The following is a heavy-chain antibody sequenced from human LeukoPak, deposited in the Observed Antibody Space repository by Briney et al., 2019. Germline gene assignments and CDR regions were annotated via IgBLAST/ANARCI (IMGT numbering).Heavy chain of an antibody. V-gene: IGHV5-51*01. D-gene: IGHD1-1*01. Sequence: GEALKISRKGSGYSFTSYWIGWVRQMPGEGLGWMGIIYPGDSDTRYSPSFQGQVTISADKSISTAYLQWSSLKASDTAMYYCARENDGAFDIWGQGTMVTVSS. CDR1: GYSFTSYW. CDR3: ARENDGAFDI. J-gene: IGHJ3*02. CDR2: IYPGDSDT.